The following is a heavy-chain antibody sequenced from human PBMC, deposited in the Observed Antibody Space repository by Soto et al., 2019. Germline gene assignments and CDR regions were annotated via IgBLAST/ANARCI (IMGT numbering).Heavy chain of an antibody. CDR1: GCSISGSY. CDR3: ARSVAVPGAHIDY. J-gene: IGHJ4*02. Sequence: PSETLTLTSRVSGCSISGSYWSCIRQSPGKGLEWLGYVYYTGSTNYSPSLRSRVSISVDTSKNEFSLRLSSVTAADTAVYFCARSVAVPGAHIDYWGQGTQVTAPQ. D-gene: IGHD6-19*01. V-gene: IGHV4-59*01. CDR2: VYYTGST.